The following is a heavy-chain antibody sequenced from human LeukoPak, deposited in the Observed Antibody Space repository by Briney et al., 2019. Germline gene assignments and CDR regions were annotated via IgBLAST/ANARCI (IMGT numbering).Heavy chain of an antibody. J-gene: IGHJ6*04. V-gene: IGHV3-7*01. CDR1: GFTFSSYW. CDR3: AELGITMIGGV. Sequence: GGSLRLSCAASGFTFSSYWMTWVRQAPGKGLEWVANIKPDGSQIYYVDSVKGRFTISRDNAKNSLYLQMNSLRAEDTAVYYCAELGITMIGGVWGKGTTVTISS. CDR2: IKPDGSQI. D-gene: IGHD3-10*02.